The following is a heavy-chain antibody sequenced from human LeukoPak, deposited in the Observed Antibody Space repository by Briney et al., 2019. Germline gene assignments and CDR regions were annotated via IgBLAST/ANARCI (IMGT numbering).Heavy chain of an antibody. CDR1: GFTFSSYS. CDR2: IHYSGST. CDR3: ARGGGSEAFDI. D-gene: IGHD3-16*01. J-gene: IGHJ3*02. V-gene: IGHV4-39*07. Sequence: LRLSCAASGFTFSSYSMNWVRQPPGKGLEWIGSIHYSGSTYYNPSLKSRVTISVDTSKNQFSLKLSSVTAADTAVYYCARGGGSEAFDIWGQGTMVTVSS.